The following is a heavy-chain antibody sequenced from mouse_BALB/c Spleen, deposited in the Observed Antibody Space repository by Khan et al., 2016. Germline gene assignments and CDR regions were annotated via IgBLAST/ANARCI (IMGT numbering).Heavy chain of an antibody. CDR1: GYTFTNYG. D-gene: IGHD2-1*01. V-gene: IGHV9-3*02. Sequence: QVQLQQSGPELKKPGETVKISCKASGYTFTNYGMNWVKQAPGKGLKWMGWINTNTGEPTYAEEFKGRFAFSLETSASTAYLQINNLKNEDTATYFGAESTMGFAYWGQGTLVTVSA. CDR2: INTNTGEP. J-gene: IGHJ3*01. CDR3: AESTMGFAY.